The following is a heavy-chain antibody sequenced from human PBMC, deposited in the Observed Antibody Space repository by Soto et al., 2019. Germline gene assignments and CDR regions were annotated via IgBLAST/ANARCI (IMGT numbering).Heavy chain of an antibody. CDR1: GGSISSGGYA. CDR3: ARANYGDYGYGMDV. CDR2: IQQGGST. J-gene: IGHJ6*02. Sequence: QLQLQESGSGLVKPSQTLSITCAVSGGSISSGGYAWSWLLQPPGKGLAWIGYIQQGGSTYYNPSITSRVTISVDRSTNQFSLKLTSVTAADTAVYYCARANYGDYGYGMDVWGQGTTVTVSS. V-gene: IGHV4-30-2*01. D-gene: IGHD4-17*01.